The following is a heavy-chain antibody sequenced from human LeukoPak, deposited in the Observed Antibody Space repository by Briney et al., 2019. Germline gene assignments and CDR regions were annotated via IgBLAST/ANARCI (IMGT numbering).Heavy chain of an antibody. J-gene: IGHJ4*02. CDR1: GFTFSTYW. Sequence: PGGSLRLSCAASGFTFSTYWMSWVRQAPGKGLEWLANIKQDGSEKYYVDSVKGRFTISRDNAKNSLYLQMNSLSAEDAAVYYCARGSGWFEVDYWGQGTLVTVSS. CDR3: ARGSGWFEVDY. V-gene: IGHV3-7*01. CDR2: IKQDGSEK. D-gene: IGHD6-19*01.